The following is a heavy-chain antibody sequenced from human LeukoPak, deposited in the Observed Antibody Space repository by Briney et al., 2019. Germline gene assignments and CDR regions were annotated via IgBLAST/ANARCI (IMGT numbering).Heavy chain of an antibody. V-gene: IGHV3-66*01. D-gene: IGHD5-18*01. CDR3: ARVTGFIQTWSPNFDS. J-gene: IGHJ4*02. CDR1: GFTVSNNF. Sequence: HPGGSLRLSCAASGFTVSNNFMNWVRQAPGRGLERVSVIHSGGTTYYADSVKGRFTISRDNSKNTLYLQMNSLRAEDTAVYYCARVTGFIQTWSPNFDSWGQGTLVTVSS. CDR2: IHSGGTT.